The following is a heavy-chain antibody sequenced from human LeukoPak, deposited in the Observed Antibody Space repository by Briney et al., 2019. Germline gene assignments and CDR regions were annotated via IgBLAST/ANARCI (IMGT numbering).Heavy chain of an antibody. CDR2: ISSSGSTI. J-gene: IGHJ4*02. D-gene: IGHD5-24*01. CDR1: GFTFSSYE. CDR3: ARLSRDGYAFDY. Sequence: PRGSLRLSCAASGFTFSSYEMNWVRQATGQGLDWVAYISSSGSTIYYAVSVKGRFTISRDNAKNSLYLQMNSLRAEDTAVYYCARLSRDGYAFDYWGQGTLVTVSS. V-gene: IGHV3-48*03.